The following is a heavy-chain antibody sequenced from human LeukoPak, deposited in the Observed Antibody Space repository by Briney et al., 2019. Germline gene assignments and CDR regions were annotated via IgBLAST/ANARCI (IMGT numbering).Heavy chain of an antibody. D-gene: IGHD2-2*01. Sequence: GGSLRLSCAASGFTASSNYMSWVRQAPGKGLEWVSVIYSGGSTYYADSVKGRFTISRYNSKNTLYLQMNSLRAEDTAVYYCARDSRSVVVPAAIRANFDYWGQGTLVTVSS. CDR1: GFTASSNY. CDR2: IYSGGST. CDR3: ARDSRSVVVPAAIRANFDY. J-gene: IGHJ4*02. V-gene: IGHV3-66*01.